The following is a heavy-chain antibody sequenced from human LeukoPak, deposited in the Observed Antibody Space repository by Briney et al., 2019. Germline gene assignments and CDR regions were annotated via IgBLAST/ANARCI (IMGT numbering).Heavy chain of an antibody. J-gene: IGHJ4*02. D-gene: IGHD5-18*01. Sequence: PGGSLRLSCAASGTFSRYWMTWVRQAPGKGLEWVANINEDGSQEYYVDSVKGRFTISRDNAKNSLYLQMNSLRVDDTAVYYCVRDRPPDTTIVRLDSWGQGTLVTVSS. CDR3: VRDRPPDTTIVRLDS. CDR2: INEDGSQE. CDR1: GTFSRYW. V-gene: IGHV3-7*04.